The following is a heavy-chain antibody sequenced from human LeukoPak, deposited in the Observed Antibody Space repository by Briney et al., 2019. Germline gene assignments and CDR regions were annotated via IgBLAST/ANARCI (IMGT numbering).Heavy chain of an antibody. CDR3: ARESVGARGFFDY. V-gene: IGHV1-3*01. J-gene: IGHJ4*02. CDR1: GYTFTTYA. Sequence: ASVKVSCKASGYTFTTYAMHWVRQAPGQRPEWMGWINGDNGNTKYSQKFQGRVTITRDTSASTAYMELSSLRSEDTAVYYCARESVGARGFFDYWGQGTLVTVSS. D-gene: IGHD1-26*01. CDR2: INGDNGNT.